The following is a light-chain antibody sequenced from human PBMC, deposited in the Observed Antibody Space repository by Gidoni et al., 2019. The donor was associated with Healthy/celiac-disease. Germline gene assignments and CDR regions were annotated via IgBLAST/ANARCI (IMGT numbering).Light chain of an antibody. V-gene: IGLV1-40*01. J-gene: IGLJ3*02. Sequence: QSVLTQPPSVSGAPGQRVTISCTGSSSNIGAGHDVHWYQQLPGTAPKLLSYGNSNRPSGVPDRFSGSKSGTSASLAITGLQAEDEADYYCQSYDSSLSGGVFGGGTKLTVL. CDR2: GNS. CDR1: SSNIGAGHD. CDR3: QSYDSSLSGGV.